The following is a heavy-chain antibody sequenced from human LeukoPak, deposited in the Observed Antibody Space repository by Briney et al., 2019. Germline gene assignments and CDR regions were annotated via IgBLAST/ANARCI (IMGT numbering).Heavy chain of an antibody. CDR1: GFTFSRYG. Sequence: GGSLRLSCEASGFTFSRYGMSWVRQAPGKGLEWVSAIRGSGGSTYYADSVKGRFTISRDNSKNTLYLQMNSLRAEDTAVYYCAKESLRVVPSATFDYWGQGTLVTVSS. CDR3: AKESLRVVPSATFDY. CDR2: IRGSGGST. J-gene: IGHJ4*02. D-gene: IGHD2-2*01. V-gene: IGHV3-23*01.